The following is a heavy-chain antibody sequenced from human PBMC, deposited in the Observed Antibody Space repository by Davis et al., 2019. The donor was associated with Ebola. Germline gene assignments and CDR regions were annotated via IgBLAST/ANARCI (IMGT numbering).Heavy chain of an antibody. CDR1: GFTFSSYA. CDR3: ARVLGSSNEY. Sequence: GASLKISCATSGFTFSSYAMHWVRQAPGKGLEWVALISYDGSNNYYADSVKGRFTISRDNTRKTLSRQMNSLGAEDTDEYYCARVLGSSNEYWGQGTLVTVSS. V-gene: IGHV3-30-3*01. J-gene: IGHJ4*02. D-gene: IGHD6-13*01. CDR2: ISYDGSNN.